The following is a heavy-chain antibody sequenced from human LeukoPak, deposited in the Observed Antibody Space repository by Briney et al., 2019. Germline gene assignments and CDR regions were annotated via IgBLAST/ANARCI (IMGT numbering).Heavy chain of an antibody. J-gene: IGHJ6*03. V-gene: IGHV4-59*01. CDR2: IYYSGST. CDR1: GGSISSYY. Sequence: SETLSLTXTVSGGSISSYYWSWIRQPPGKGLEWIGYIYYSGSTNYNPSLKSRVTISVDTSENQFSLKLSSVTAADTAVYYCARDLSKANYYYYMDVWGKGTTVTVSS. CDR3: ARDLSKANYYYYMDV. D-gene: IGHD2/OR15-2a*01.